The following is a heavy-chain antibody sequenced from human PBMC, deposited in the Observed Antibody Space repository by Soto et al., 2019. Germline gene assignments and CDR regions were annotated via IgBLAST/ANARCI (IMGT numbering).Heavy chain of an antibody. CDR1: GGSISSGGYY. V-gene: IGHV4-31*03. CDR3: ARDLRFRGFYGMDV. J-gene: IGHJ6*02. Sequence: QVQLQESGPGLVKPSHTLSLTCTVSGGSISSGGYYWSWIRQHPGKGLEWIGYIYYSGSTYYNPSLKSRVTISVDTSKNQFSLKLRSVTAADTAVYYCARDLRFRGFYGMDVWGQGTTVTVSS. CDR2: IYYSGST. D-gene: IGHD3-10*01.